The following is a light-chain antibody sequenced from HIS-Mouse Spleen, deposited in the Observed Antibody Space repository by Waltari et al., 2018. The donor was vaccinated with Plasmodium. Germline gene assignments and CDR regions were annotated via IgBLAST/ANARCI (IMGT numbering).Light chain of an antibody. CDR1: QSISSW. J-gene: IGKJ1*01. V-gene: IGKV1-5*03. CDR3: QQYNSYSWT. Sequence: DLQMTQSPSTLSASAGARHTITCRASQSISSWLAWYQQKPGKAPKLLIYKASSLESGVPSRFSGSGSGTEFTLTISSLQPDDFATYYCQQYNSYSWTFGQGTKVEIK. CDR2: KAS.